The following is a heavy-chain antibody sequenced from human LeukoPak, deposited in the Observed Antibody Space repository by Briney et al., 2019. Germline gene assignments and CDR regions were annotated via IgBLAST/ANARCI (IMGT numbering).Heavy chain of an antibody. V-gene: IGHV3-48*03. CDR3: ARADLAPISLFDY. Sequence: PGRSLRLSCAASGFTFSSYEMNWVRQAPGKGLEWVSYISSSGSIIYYTDSVKGRFTISRDNAKNSLYLQMNSLRAEDTAVYYCARADLAPISLFDYWGQGTLVTVSS. D-gene: IGHD5-24*01. CDR1: GFTFSSYE. J-gene: IGHJ4*02. CDR2: ISSSGSII.